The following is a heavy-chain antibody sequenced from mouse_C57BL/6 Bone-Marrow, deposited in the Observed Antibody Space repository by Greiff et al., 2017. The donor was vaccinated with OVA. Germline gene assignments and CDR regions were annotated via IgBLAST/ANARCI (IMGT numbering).Heavy chain of an antibody. CDR2: IHPNSGST. CDR3: ASPSYYGSSYWYFDF. Sequence: QVQLQQPGAELVKPGASVTLSCKASGYTFTSYWMHWVKQRPGQGLEWIGMIHPNSGSTNYNEKFKSKATLTVDKSSSTAYMQLSSLTSEDSAVYYCASPSYYGSSYWYFDFWGTGTTVTVSS. D-gene: IGHD1-1*01. J-gene: IGHJ1*03. CDR1: GYTFTSYW. V-gene: IGHV1-64*01.